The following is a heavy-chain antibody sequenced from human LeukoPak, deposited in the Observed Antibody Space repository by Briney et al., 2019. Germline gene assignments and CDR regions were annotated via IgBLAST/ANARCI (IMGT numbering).Heavy chain of an antibody. J-gene: IGHJ1*01. CDR2: INTNTGNP. V-gene: IGHV7-4-1*02. D-gene: IGHD1-26*01. CDR1: GYTFTGYY. CDR3: ARSLRPSYYDFQH. Sequence: AASVKVSCKASGYTFTGYYMHWVRQAPGQGLEWMGWINTNTGNPTYAQGFTGRFVFSLDTSVSTAYLQISSLKAEDTAVYYCARSLRPSYYDFQHWGQGTLVTVSS.